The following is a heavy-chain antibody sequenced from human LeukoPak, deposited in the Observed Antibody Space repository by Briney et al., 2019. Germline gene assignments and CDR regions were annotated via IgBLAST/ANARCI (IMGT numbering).Heavy chain of an antibody. CDR2: ISGSGGST. D-gene: IGHD3-10*01. CDR1: GFTFSSYA. CDR3: AKDHSAIVVRGVDFDY. J-gene: IGHJ4*02. V-gene: IGHV3-23*01. Sequence: GGSLRLSCAASGFTFSSYAMSWVRQAPGKGLEWVSAISGSGGSTYYADSVKGRFTISRDNSKNTLYLQMNSLRAEDTAVYYCAKDHSAIVVRGVDFDYWGQGTLVTVSS.